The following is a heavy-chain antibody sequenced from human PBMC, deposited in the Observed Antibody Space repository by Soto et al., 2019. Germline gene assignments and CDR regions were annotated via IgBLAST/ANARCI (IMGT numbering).Heavy chain of an antibody. CDR3: AASCVGCGGFNYYGMDV. Sequence: SETLSLTCTVSGGSISSYYWGWIRQHPGKGLEWIGYIYYSGSTYYNPSLKSRVTISVDTSKNQFSLKLSSVTAADTAVYYCAASCVGCGGFNYYGMDVWGQGTTVTVSS. V-gene: IGHV4-59*06. CDR1: GGSISSYY. D-gene: IGHD2-21*01. J-gene: IGHJ6*02. CDR2: IYYSGST.